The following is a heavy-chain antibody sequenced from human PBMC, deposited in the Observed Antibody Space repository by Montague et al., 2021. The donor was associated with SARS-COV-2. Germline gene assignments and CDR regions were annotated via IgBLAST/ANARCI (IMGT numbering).Heavy chain of an antibody. Sequence: SETLSLTCTVSGDSISDYYWSWIRQPPGMGLEWIGYIFRSGATNYNPPLKSRVIISLDTSKSQFSLRLSSVTAADTAIYYCARTSRGSRYFYGVDVWGQGTTVIASS. CDR1: GDSISDYY. V-gene: IGHV4-59*01. J-gene: IGHJ6*02. CDR2: IFRSGAT. D-gene: IGHD3-10*01. CDR3: ARTSRGSRYFYGVDV.